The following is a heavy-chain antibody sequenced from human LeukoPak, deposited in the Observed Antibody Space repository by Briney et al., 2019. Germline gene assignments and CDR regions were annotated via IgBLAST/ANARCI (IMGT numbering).Heavy chain of an antibody. V-gene: IGHV4-59*08. CDR3: ARQKYDAGWFDP. D-gene: IGHD2-8*01. CDR2: MYYGGGT. Sequence: SETLSLTCTVSGDSISSYYWSWIRQPPGKGLEWIGSMYYGGGTYYNSSLRSRVTISIDMSKSQFSLKVTSVTAADTGVYYCARQKYDAGWFDPWGQGTLVTVSS. CDR1: GDSISSYY. J-gene: IGHJ5*02.